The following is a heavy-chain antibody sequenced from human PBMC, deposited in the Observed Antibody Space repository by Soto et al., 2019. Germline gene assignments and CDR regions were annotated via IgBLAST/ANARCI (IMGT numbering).Heavy chain of an antibody. CDR3: VQTTGWPGFDF. D-gene: IGHD6-19*01. V-gene: IGHV3-53*01. CDR1: GFTVSSKY. J-gene: IGHJ4*02. Sequence: EVQLVESGGGLMQPGGSLRLSCAASGFTVSSKYMTWVRQAPGKGLEWVSVIYGGGTTYYADSVKGRFTISRDNSKNTLYLQVNSLRAEDTAVYYCVQTTGWPGFDFWGQGTLVTVSS. CDR2: IYGGGTT.